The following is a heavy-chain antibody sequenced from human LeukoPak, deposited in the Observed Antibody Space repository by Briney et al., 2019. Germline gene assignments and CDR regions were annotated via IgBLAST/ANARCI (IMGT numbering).Heavy chain of an antibody. J-gene: IGHJ5*02. D-gene: IGHD3-10*01. CDR1: GFSFTNYW. CDR2: INQDGSAA. CDR3: ARGGYASGSHDR. V-gene: IGHV3-7*04. Sequence: PGGSLRLSCAASGFSFTNYWMSWVRQAPGKGLEWLANINQDGSAAAYVASVKGRFTISRDNAKNSLYLQMNNLRDEDMAVYFCARGGYASGSHDRWGQGTLLTVSS.